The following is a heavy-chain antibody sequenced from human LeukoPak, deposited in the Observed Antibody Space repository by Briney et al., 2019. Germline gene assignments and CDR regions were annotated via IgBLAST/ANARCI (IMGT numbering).Heavy chain of an antibody. CDR3: ARVPSNWNYGWFDP. CDR2: TYSRSKWYN. CDR1: GDSVSSNTAA. Sequence: SQTLSLTCAISGDSVSSNTAAWSWIRQSPSRGLEWLGRTYSRSKWYNDYAVSVKSRITISADTTKNQFSLQLKPVTPEDTAAYYCARVPSNWNYGWFDPWGQGTLVIVS. V-gene: IGHV6-1*01. D-gene: IGHD1-7*01. J-gene: IGHJ5*02.